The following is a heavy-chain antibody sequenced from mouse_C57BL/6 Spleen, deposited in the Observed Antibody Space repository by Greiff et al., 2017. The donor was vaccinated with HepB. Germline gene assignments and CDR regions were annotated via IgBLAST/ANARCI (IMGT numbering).Heavy chain of an antibody. V-gene: IGHV3-6*01. D-gene: IGHD4-1*01. CDR2: ISYDGSN. CDR1: GYSITSGYY. Sequence: EVKLLESGPGLVKPSQSLSLTCSVTGYSITSGYYWNWIRQFPGNKLAWMGYISYDGSNNYNPSLKNRISITRDTSKNQFFLKLNSVTTEDTATYYCARGGGTGFPYFDYWSQGTTLTVSS. CDR3: ARGGGTGFPYFDY. J-gene: IGHJ2*01.